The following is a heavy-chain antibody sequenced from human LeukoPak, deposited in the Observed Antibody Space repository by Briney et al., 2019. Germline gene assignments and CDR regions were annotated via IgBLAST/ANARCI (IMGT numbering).Heavy chain of an antibody. V-gene: IGHV4-4*07. J-gene: IGHJ5*02. CDR3: ARVAVVNPTAYDFWSGYYAGFDP. CDR1: GGSISSYY. CDR2: IYTSGST. Sequence: SETLSLTCTVSGGSISSYYWSWIRQPAGKGLEWIGRIYTSGSTNYNPSLKSRVTISVDTSKNQFSLKLSSVTAADTAVYYCARVAVVNPTAYDFWSGYYAGFDPWGQGTLVTVSS. D-gene: IGHD3-3*01.